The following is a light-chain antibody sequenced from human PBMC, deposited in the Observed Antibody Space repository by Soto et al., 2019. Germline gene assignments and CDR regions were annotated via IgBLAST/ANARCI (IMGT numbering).Light chain of an antibody. CDR3: QQVLSTPLT. CDR1: QSVFYKPNKKDH. CDR2: WAS. V-gene: IGKV4-1*01. Sequence: DIVMTQSPDSLAVSPGERATINCKSSQSVFYKPNKKDHLTWFQQKPGQPPQLLISWASTRESGVPDRFNGSGSGTDFTLTISDLQAEDVAVYYCQQVLSTPLTFGPGTKVNIK. J-gene: IGKJ3*01.